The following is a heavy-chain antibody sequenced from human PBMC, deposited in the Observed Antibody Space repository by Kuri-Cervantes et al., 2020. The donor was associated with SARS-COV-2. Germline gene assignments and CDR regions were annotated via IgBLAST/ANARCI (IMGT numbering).Heavy chain of an antibody. CDR3: ARGKWDRRSGAFDI. CDR2: IWYDGSNK. Sequence: GGSLRLSCAASGFTFSSYGMHWVRQAPGKGLEWVAVIWYDGSNKYYADSVKGRFTISRDNSKNTVYVQMSSLRADDTAVYYCARGKWDRRSGAFDIWGQGTMVTVSS. J-gene: IGHJ3*02. CDR1: GFTFSSYG. D-gene: IGHD1-26*01. V-gene: IGHV3-33*01.